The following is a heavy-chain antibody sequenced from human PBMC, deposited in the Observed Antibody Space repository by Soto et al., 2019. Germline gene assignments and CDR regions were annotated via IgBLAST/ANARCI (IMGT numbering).Heavy chain of an antibody. CDR3: ARRRVITGVEI. Sequence: QVQLVQSGAEVKKPGASVKVSCKASGYTFTGYDINWVRQATGQGLEWMGWMNPHSGNTNYAQKFQGRVTMTRNTSRSTAYMELSSLSSGDTAMYDCARRRVITGVEIWGQGTMVTVSS. D-gene: IGHD2-21*01. CDR2: MNPHSGNT. V-gene: IGHV1-8*01. J-gene: IGHJ3*02. CDR1: GYTFTGYD.